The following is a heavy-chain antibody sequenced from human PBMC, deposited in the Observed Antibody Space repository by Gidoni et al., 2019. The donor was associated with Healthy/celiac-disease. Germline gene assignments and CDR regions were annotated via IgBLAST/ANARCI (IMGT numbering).Heavy chain of an antibody. CDR1: GGSISSGGYY. D-gene: IGHD4-17*01. V-gene: IGHV4-31*03. J-gene: IGHJ5*02. CDR2: IYYSGST. Sequence: QVQLQESRPGLVKPSQTLSLTCTVSGGSISSGGYYWSWIRQHPGKGLEWIGYIYYSGSTYYNPSLKSRVTISVDTSKNQFSLKLSSVTAADTAVYYCAMMTTVTTEFDPWGQGTLVTVSS. CDR3: AMMTTVTTEFDP.